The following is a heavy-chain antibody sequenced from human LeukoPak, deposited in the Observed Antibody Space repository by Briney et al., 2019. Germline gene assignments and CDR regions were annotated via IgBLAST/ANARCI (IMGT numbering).Heavy chain of an antibody. CDR2: INHSGST. CDR1: GGSFSGYY. Sequence: PSETLSLTCAVYGGSFSGYYWSWIRQPPGKGLEWIGEINHSGSTNYNPSLKGRVTISVDTSKNQFSLKLSSVTAADTAVYYCARDRLLPAYYYYGMDVWGQGTTVTVSS. V-gene: IGHV4-34*01. D-gene: IGHD2-15*01. CDR3: ARDRLLPAYYYYGMDV. J-gene: IGHJ6*02.